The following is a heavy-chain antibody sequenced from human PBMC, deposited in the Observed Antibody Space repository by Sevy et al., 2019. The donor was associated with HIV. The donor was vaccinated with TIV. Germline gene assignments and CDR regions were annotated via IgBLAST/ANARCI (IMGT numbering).Heavy chain of an antibody. CDR1: GFTFSSYS. V-gene: IGHV3-48*01. CDR3: ARVRSMIAAAVEDFDY. Sequence: GGSLRLSCAASGFTFSSYSMNWVRQAPGKGLEWVSYISSSSTIYYADSVKGRFTISRDNAKNSLYLQMNSLRAEDTAVYYCARVRSMIAAAVEDFDYWGQGTLVTVSS. CDR2: ISSSSTI. J-gene: IGHJ4*02. D-gene: IGHD6-13*01.